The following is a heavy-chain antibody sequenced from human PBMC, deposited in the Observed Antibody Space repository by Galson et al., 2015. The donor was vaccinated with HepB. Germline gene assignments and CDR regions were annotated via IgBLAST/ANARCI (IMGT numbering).Heavy chain of an antibody. J-gene: IGHJ5*02. Sequence: LRLSCAASGFTFSSYGMHWVRQAPGKGLEWVAVIWYDGSNKYYADSVKGRFTISRDNSKNTLYLQMNSLRAEDTAVYYCARDGSSIAAQNWFDPWGQGTLVTVSS. CDR1: GFTFSSYG. CDR3: ARDGSSIAAQNWFDP. V-gene: IGHV3-33*01. CDR2: IWYDGSNK. D-gene: IGHD6-6*01.